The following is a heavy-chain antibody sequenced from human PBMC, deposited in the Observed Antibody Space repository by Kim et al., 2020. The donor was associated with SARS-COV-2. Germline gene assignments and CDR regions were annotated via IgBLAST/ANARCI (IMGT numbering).Heavy chain of an antibody. D-gene: IGHD6-6*01. CDR2: IWPDGSEK. J-gene: IGHJ4*02. CDR3: VRERPLLAGRTVGDFDY. CDR1: GFNFNRHG. V-gene: IGHV3-33*01. Sequence: GGSLRLSCAASGFNFNRHGMHWVRQAPGKGLEWVAVIWPDGSEKYYGDSVKGRFTFSRDNSKNTLFLQMDSLRADDTAVYYCVRERPLLAGRTVGDFDYWGQGTLVIVSS.